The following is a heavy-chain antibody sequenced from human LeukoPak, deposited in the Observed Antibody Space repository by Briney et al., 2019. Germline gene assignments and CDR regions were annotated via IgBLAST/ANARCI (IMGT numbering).Heavy chain of an antibody. CDR1: GDSISSGDYY. CDR2: IYYSGST. CDR3: ARGTVVANWFDP. D-gene: IGHD2-15*01. V-gene: IGHV4-30-4*08. Sequence: PSQTLSLTCTVSGDSISSGDYYWRWLRQPPGKGLEWIGYIYYSGSTYYNPSLKSRVTISVDTSKNQFSLKLSSVTAADTAVYYCARGTVVANWFDPWGQGTLVTVSS. J-gene: IGHJ5*02.